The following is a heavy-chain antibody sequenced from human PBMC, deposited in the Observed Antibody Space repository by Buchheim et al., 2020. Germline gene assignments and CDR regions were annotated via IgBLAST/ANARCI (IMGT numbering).Heavy chain of an antibody. J-gene: IGHJ6*02. CDR3: AKDQNVAGPYYYYGMDV. CDR1: GFTFSSYG. CDR2: ISYDGSNK. D-gene: IGHD6-19*01. V-gene: IGHV3-30*18. Sequence: QVQLVESGGGVVQPGRSLRLSCAASGFTFSSYGMHWVRQAPGKGLEWVAVISYDGSNKYYADSVKGRFTISRDNSKNTLYLQMNSLRAEDTAVYYCAKDQNVAGPYYYYGMDVWGQGTT.